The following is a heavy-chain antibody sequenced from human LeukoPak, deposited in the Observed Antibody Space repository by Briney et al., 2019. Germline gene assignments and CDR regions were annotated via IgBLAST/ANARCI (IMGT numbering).Heavy chain of an antibody. CDR1: GFTFDDYA. V-gene: IGHV3-9*01. CDR2: ISWNSGSI. CDR3: AKVKTKAVAASGAFDI. J-gene: IGHJ3*02. D-gene: IGHD6-19*01. Sequence: GGSLRLSCAASGFTFDDYAMHWVRQAPGKGLEWVSGISWNSGSIGYADSVKGRFTISRDNAKNSLYLQMNSLRAEDTALYYCAKVKTKAVAASGAFDIWAQGTMVTVSS.